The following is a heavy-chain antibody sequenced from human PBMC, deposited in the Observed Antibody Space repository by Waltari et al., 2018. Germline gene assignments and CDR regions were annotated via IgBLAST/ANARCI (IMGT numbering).Heavy chain of an antibody. J-gene: IGHJ3*02. CDR3: ARVRHFYDSSGYYSGAFDI. CDR1: GFTFSSYW. CDR2: IKQDGSEK. Sequence: EVQLVESGGDLVQPGGSLRLSCAASGFTFSSYWMSWVRQAPGTGLEWVANIKQDGSEKYYVDSVKGRFTISRDNAKNSVYLQMNSLRAEDTAVYYCARVRHFYDSSGYYSGAFDIWGQGTLVTVSS. V-gene: IGHV3-7*01. D-gene: IGHD3-22*01.